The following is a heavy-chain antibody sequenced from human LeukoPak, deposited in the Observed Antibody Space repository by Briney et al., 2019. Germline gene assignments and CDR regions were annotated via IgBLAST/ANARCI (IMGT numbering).Heavy chain of an antibody. Sequence: ASVKVSCKASGYTFIGYYMHWVRQAPGQGLEYMGWFNPNSVVTSYTQKFQGRVTMTRDTSISTAYMELSRLRSDDTAVYYCARHYGDPVWGQGTLVTVSS. CDR3: ARHYGDPV. J-gene: IGHJ4*02. D-gene: IGHD4-17*01. CDR2: FNPNSVVT. CDR1: GYTFIGYY. V-gene: IGHV1-2*02.